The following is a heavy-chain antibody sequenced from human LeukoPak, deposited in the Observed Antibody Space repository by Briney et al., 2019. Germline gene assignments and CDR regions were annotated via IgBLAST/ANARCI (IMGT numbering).Heavy chain of an antibody. CDR3: AREDYSSGNPTIDN. CDR2: IGSSSSFM. J-gene: IGHJ4*02. CDR1: GFTFRTYV. V-gene: IGHV3-21*01. Sequence: GGSLRLSCAASGFTFRTYVMKWVRQAPGKGLEWVSSIGSSSSFMYYADSVRGRFTISRDSAKNSLYLQMNSLRAEDAAVYYCAREDYSSGNPTIDNWGQGTLVTVSS. D-gene: IGHD3-10*01.